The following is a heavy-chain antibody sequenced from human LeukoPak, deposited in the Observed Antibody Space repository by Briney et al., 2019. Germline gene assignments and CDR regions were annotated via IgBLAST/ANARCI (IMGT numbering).Heavy chain of an antibody. Sequence: GGSLRLSCAASGFTLSSYGMHGVRQAPDRGLEWVAFIRYDGSNKYYADSVKGRFTISRDNSKNTLYLQMNSLRAEDTAVYYCAKDPTAAYSSSSLNWFDPWGQGTLVTVSS. V-gene: IGHV3-30*02. CDR1: GFTLSSYG. J-gene: IGHJ5*02. D-gene: IGHD6-13*01. CDR2: IRYDGSNK. CDR3: AKDPTAAYSSSSLNWFDP.